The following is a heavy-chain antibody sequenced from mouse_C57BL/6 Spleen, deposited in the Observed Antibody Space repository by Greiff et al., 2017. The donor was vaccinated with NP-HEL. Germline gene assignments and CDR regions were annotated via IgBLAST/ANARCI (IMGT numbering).Heavy chain of an antibody. D-gene: IGHD1-1*01. J-gene: IGHJ1*03. CDR3: ARHYGDWYFDV. CDR1: GYAFTNYL. V-gene: IGHV1-54*01. Sequence: VKLMESGAELVRPGTSVKVSCKASGYAFTNYLIEWVKQRPGQGLEWIGVINPGSGGTNYNEKFKGKATLTADKSSSTAYMQLSSLTSEDSAVYFCARHYGDWYFDVWGTGTTVTVSS. CDR2: INPGSGGT.